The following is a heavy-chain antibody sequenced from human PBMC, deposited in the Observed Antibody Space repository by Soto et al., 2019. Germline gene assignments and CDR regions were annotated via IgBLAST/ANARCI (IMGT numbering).Heavy chain of an antibody. J-gene: IGHJ4*02. V-gene: IGHV3-13*01. CDR1: GFTLSDSD. Sequence: EVQLVESGGGLVQPGGSLRLSCAASGFTLSDSDMHWVRQAAGKRLEWVSAIAIAGDTFYADSVKGRFTISRDDAKNSLYVEVNGVTVGDTAVYYCTRGGAGGQLWRDLQYWGQGPLLTVSS. D-gene: IGHD5-18*01. CDR3: TRGGAGGQLWRDLQY. CDR2: IAIAGDT.